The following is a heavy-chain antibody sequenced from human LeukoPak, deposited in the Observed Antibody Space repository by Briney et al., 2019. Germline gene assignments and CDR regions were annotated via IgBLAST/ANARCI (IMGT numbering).Heavy chain of an antibody. J-gene: IGHJ4*02. Sequence: GGSLRLSCAASGFTFRSFWMSWVRQAPGKGLEWVANIKQDGRERYYLDSVKGRFTISRDNAKNSLYLQMNSLRAEDTAVYYCASEVVTQFDYWGQGTLVTVSS. V-gene: IGHV3-7*03. CDR3: ASEVVTQFDY. D-gene: IGHD3-22*01. CDR1: GFTFRSFW. CDR2: IKQDGRER.